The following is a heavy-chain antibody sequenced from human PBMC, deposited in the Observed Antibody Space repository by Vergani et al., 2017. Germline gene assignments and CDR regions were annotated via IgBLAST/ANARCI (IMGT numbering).Heavy chain of an antibody. CDR1: GFTFSSYA. D-gene: IGHD4-17*01. V-gene: IGHV3-23*01. J-gene: IGHJ4*02. CDR3: AKDDYGDFEPPHYYFDY. CDR2: ISGSGGST. Sequence: EVQLLESGGGLVQPGGSLRLSCAASGFTFSSYAMSWVRQAPGKGLEWVSAISGSGGSTYYADSVKGRFTISRDNSKNTLYLQMNSLRAEDTAVYYCAKDDYGDFEPPHYYFDYWGQGTLVTVSS.